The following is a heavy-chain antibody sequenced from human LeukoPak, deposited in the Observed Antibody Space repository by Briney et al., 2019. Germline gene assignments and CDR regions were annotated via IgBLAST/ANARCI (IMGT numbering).Heavy chain of an antibody. CDR1: GFTFSSYG. CDR2: ISYDGSNK. D-gene: IGHD6-13*01. CDR3: AKDQGSSWSFAGY. V-gene: IGHV3-30*18. Sequence: GGSLRLSCAASGFTFSSYGMHWVRQAPGKGLEWVAVISYDGSNKYYADSVKGRFTISRDNSKNTLYLQMNSLRAEDTAVYYCAKDQGSSWSFAGYWGQGTLVTVS. J-gene: IGHJ4*02.